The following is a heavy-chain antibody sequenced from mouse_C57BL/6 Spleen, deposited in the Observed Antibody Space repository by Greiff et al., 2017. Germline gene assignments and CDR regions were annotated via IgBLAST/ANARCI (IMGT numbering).Heavy chain of an antibody. V-gene: IGHV5-4*01. CDR3: ARDLYDYPAMDY. D-gene: IGHD2-4*01. J-gene: IGHJ4*01. Sequence: EVKLVESGGGLVKPGGSLKLSCAASGFTFSSYAMSWVRQTPEKRLEWVATISDGGSYTYYPDNVKGRFTISRDNAKNNLYLQMSHLKSEDTAMYYCARDLYDYPAMDYWGQGTSVTVSS. CDR1: GFTFSSYA. CDR2: ISDGGSYT.